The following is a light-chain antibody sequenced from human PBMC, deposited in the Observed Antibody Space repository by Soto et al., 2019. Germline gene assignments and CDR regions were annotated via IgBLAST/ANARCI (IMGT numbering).Light chain of an antibody. Sequence: SALTQPPSASGTPGQKVFISCSGSSSNIGGTNYAYWYQQLPGAAPKLLMHSNNLRPSGVPERISGSKFGTAASLAISGLRSEDEAVYYCASWDDRLGDVIFGGGTKVTVL. CDR2: SNN. CDR3: ASWDDRLGDVI. J-gene: IGLJ2*01. V-gene: IGLV1-47*02. CDR1: SSNIGGTNY.